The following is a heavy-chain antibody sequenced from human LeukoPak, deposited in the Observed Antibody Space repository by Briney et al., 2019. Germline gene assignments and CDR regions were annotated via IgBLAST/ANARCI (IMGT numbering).Heavy chain of an antibody. J-gene: IGHJ6*03. D-gene: IGHD3-10*01. Sequence: SETLSLTCTVSGDSISRYYWSWIRQPPGKGLEWIGHLYDDGRTDYKHSLKSRVTISRHTSTNRFFLKLTSVTAADTAVYYCARYYFISGSEFPPNFHYYYMDVWGRGTTVTVSS. V-gene: IGHV4-59*08. CDR3: ARYYFISGSEFPPNFHYYYMDV. CDR2: LYDDGRT. CDR1: GDSISRYY.